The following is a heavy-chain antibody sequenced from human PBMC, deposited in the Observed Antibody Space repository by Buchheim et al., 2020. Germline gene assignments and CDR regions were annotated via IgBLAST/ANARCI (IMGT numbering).Heavy chain of an antibody. CDR3: AKGGRFTEWYYDY. CDR1: GFTFSNYG. J-gene: IGHJ4*02. CDR2: IADDGGAK. Sequence: QVHLVESGGGLVQPGDSLRLSCGASGFTFSNYGIHWLRKAPGKGLEWVAAIADDGGAKVYADSVKGRFTLSRDNSKNMVYLQMNSLRPDDSALYFCAKGGRFTEWYYDYWGQGTL. D-gene: IGHD3-3*01. V-gene: IGHV3-30*18.